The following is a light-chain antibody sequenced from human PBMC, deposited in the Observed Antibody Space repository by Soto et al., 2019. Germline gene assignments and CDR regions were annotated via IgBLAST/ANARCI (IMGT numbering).Light chain of an antibody. J-gene: IGKJ4*01. CDR3: KQYTNWPFLT. CDR1: QSVSSN. Sequence: EIVMTQSPATLSVSPGERATLSCRASQSVSSNLAWYQQKPGQAPRLLIYGASTRFTGIPAVFSGSGSWTEFTLTISSLLSEDFADFYCKQYTNWPFLTFGGGTKVEIK. V-gene: IGKV3-15*01. CDR2: GAS.